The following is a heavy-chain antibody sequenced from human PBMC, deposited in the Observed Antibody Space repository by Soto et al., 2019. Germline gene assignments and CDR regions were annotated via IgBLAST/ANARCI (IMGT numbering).Heavy chain of an antibody. Sequence: GGSLRLSCAASGFTFSSYAMSWVRQAPGKGLEWVSYISSSSSTIYYADSVKGRFTISRDNAKNSLYLQMNSLRDEDTAVYYCARTMVVTAANYYYYGMDVWGQGTTVTVSS. CDR3: ARTMVVTAANYYYYGMDV. D-gene: IGHD2-21*02. CDR1: GFTFSSYA. V-gene: IGHV3-48*02. J-gene: IGHJ6*02. CDR2: ISSSSSTI.